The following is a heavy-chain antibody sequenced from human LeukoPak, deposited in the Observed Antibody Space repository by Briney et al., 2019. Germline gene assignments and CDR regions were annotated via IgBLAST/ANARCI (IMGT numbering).Heavy chain of an antibody. CDR3: AKGGEQVSHFDY. D-gene: IGHD3-16*01. V-gene: IGHV3-74*01. J-gene: IGHJ4*02. CDR1: GFTFSSYW. CDR2: INNDGSNR. Sequence: GGSLRLSCAASGFTFSSYWMHWVRQAPGKGLVWVSRINNDGSNRDYADSVKGRFTISRDNARNTLYLQMNSLRAEDTAVYYCAKGGEQVSHFDYWGQGTLVTVSS.